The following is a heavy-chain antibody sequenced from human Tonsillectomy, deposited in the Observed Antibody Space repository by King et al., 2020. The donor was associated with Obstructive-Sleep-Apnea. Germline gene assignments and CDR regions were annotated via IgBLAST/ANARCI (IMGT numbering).Heavy chain of an antibody. CDR3: VRGGYTYDY. J-gene: IGHJ4*02. V-gene: IGHV3-7*01. CDR2: IKEDGSDK. CDR1: GLTYSNHW. Sequence: VQLVESGGGLVQPGESLRLSCAVAGLTYSNHWMSWVRQAPGKGLEWVAKIKEDGSDKYYVDSVKGRFTISRDNAKNSLCLQMNSLRVEDTAMYYCVRGGYTYDYWGQGTLVIVSS. D-gene: IGHD5-18*01.